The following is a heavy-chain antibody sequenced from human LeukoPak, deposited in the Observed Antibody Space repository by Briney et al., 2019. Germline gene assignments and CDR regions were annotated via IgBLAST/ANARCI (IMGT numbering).Heavy chain of an antibody. D-gene: IGHD3-3*01. V-gene: IGHV4-38-2*01. J-gene: IGHJ5*02. CDR1: GYSISSGYY. CDR3: ARWGGEITIFGVVIRVENWFDP. CDR2: IYHSGST. Sequence: SETLSLTXAVSGYSISSGYYWGWIRQPPGKGLEWIGSIYHSGSTYYNPSLKSRVTISVDTSKNQFSLKLSSVTAADTAVYYCARWGGEITIFGVVIRVENWFDPWGQGTLVTVSS.